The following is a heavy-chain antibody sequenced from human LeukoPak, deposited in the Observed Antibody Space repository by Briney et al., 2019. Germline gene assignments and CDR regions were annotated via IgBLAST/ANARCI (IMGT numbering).Heavy chain of an antibody. D-gene: IGHD7-27*01. CDR1: GVSLSGYY. J-gene: IGHJ4*02. Sequence: SETLSLTCAVSGVSLSGYYWSWIRQPPGKGPVWIGEISHGGRTAYNPSLKNRVTISLDTSKTQFSLKLSFVTAADTAVYYCTRTSPGVPLDFWGQGTLVTVTS. CDR3: TRTSPGVPLDF. CDR2: ISHGGRT. V-gene: IGHV4-34*01.